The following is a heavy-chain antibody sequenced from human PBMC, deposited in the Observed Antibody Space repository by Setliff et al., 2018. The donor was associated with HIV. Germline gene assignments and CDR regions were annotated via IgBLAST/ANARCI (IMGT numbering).Heavy chain of an antibody. J-gene: IGHJ4*02. CDR2: ISSSSSTI. CDR1: GFTFSSYS. V-gene: IGHV3-48*04. D-gene: IGHD3-10*01. CDR3: ARVPYASGLYYFDY. Sequence: GSLRLSCAASGFTFSSYSLNWVRQAPGKGLEWLSYISSSSSTIYYADSVKGRFTISRDNAKNSLYLQMNSLRAEDTAVYYCARVPYASGLYYFDYWGQGTLVTVSS.